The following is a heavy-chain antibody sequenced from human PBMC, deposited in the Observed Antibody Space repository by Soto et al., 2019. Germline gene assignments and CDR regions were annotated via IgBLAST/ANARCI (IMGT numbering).Heavy chain of an antibody. D-gene: IGHD3-3*01. CDR2: IYSGGGT. CDR1: GFTVSNTY. J-gene: IGHJ4*02. V-gene: IGHV3-66*01. Sequence: GGSLRLSCAASGFTVSNTYMTWVRQPPGKGLEWVSVIYSGGGTYYADSVQGRFTISRDNSKNTLYLQMNSLRAEDTAVYYCARGREFLEWFFDYWGQGTLVTVSS. CDR3: ARGREFLEWFFDY.